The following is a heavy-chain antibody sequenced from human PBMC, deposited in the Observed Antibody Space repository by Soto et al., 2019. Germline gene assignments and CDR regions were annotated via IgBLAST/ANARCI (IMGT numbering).Heavy chain of an antibody. CDR3: ASEVSAWQFDY. V-gene: IGHV3-7*01. J-gene: IGHJ4*02. D-gene: IGHD6-25*01. Sequence: EVQLVESGGGLVQPGGSLRLSCVASGFTFTTDWASWVRQAPGKGLEWVANIKRDGSESNYADSVKGRFTISRDNAKNSLYLQMNSLRADDTAVYYCASEVSAWQFDYWGQGALVTVSS. CDR1: GFTFTTDW. CDR2: IKRDGSES.